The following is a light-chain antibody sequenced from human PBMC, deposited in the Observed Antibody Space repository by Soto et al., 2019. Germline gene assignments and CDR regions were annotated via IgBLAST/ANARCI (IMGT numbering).Light chain of an antibody. CDR3: QQYGSSSET. CDR2: DAS. Sequence: EIVLTQSQCTLSLSPGARATLSCRASQTISSGYLAWYQQKPGQAPRLLIYDASSRATGIPDRFSGRGSGTDFTLTISSLEPDDFALYYCQQYGSSSETFGQGTKVEIK. CDR1: QTISSGY. J-gene: IGKJ1*01. V-gene: IGKV3-20*01.